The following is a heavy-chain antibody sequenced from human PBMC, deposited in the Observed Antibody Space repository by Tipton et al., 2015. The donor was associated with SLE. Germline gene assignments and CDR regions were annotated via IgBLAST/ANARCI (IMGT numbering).Heavy chain of an antibody. Sequence: TLSLTCSVSGGSIGYYYWNWIRQPPGKGLEWIGYVFYSGSTTYNPSFRGRVTMSVDTSKIQFSLRLNSVTAADTAIYYCARAEYSAFDVPQFDLSGQGALVSFSS. CDR1: GGSIGYYY. V-gene: IGHV4-59*01. D-gene: IGHD4-11*01. CDR3: ARAEYSAFDVPQFDL. CDR2: VFYSGST. J-gene: IGHJ4*02.